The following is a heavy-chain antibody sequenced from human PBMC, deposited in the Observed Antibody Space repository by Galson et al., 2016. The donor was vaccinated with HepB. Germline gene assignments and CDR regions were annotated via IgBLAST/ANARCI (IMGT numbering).Heavy chain of an antibody. CDR2: IHWDDDK. V-gene: IGHV2-5*02. CDR1: GFSLSTSGVG. Sequence: PALVKPTQTLTLTCTFSGFSLSTSGVGVGWIRQPPGKALEWLALIHWDDDKRYIPSLKTRLTITKETSKNQVVLTMTNMDPVDTATYYCAHTASTSGPLGFYYYYYHMDVWGQGTTVTVSS. CDR3: AHTASTSGPLGFYYYYYHMDV. J-gene: IGHJ6*02. D-gene: IGHD3-10*01.